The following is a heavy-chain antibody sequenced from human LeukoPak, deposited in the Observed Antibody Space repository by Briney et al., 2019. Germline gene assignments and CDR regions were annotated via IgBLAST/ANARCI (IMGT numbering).Heavy chain of an antibody. CDR2: ISSSSSYI. J-gene: IGHJ4*02. CDR1: GFTFSSYS. D-gene: IGHD3-22*01. CDR3: ARNANYYDSSGYYFFFDY. Sequence: GSLRLSCAASGFTFSSYSMNWVRQAPGKGLEWVSSISSSSSYIYYADSVKGRFTISRDNAKNPLYLQMNSLRAEDTAVYYCARNANYYDSSGYYFFFDYWGQGTLVTVSS. V-gene: IGHV3-21*01.